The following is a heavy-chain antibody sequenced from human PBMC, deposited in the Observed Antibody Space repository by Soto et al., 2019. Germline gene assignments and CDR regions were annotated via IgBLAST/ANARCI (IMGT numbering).Heavy chain of an antibody. V-gene: IGHV1-18*01. CDR2: MGAHSGPR. Sequence: QFQLVQSGAEVKKPGASVRVSCKASGYNFTRFGITWVRQAPGQGLEWMGGMGAHSGPRRQDTKFQRTLTMTTDASLSTAYIDLRSLRSDDTALYYCGRQGQPQPQEDYYQFNVMAVWGQGTMVIVSS. CDR3: GRQGQPQPQEDYYQFNVMAV. J-gene: IGHJ6*02. D-gene: IGHD3-10*01. CDR1: GYNFTRFG.